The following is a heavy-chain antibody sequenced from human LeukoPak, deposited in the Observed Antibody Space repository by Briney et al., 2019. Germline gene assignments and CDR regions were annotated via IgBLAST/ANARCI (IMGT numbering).Heavy chain of an antibody. J-gene: IGHJ4*02. V-gene: IGHV3-48*03. CDR3: AKLGGQVGATFDY. CDR1: GFTFSSYE. CDR2: IHSSGTVI. Sequence: GGSLRLSCAASGFTFSSYEMNWVRQAPGKGLEWLAYIHSSGTVIHYADSVKGRFTISRDNSKNTLYLQMNSLRAEDTAVYYCAKLGGQVGATFDYWGQGTLVTVSS. D-gene: IGHD1-26*01.